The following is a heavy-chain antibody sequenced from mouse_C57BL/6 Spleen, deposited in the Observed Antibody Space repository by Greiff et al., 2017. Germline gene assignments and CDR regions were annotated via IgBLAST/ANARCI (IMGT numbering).Heavy chain of an antibody. CDR2: ISSGSSTI. V-gene: IGHV5-17*01. J-gene: IGHJ2*01. Sequence: EVKLLESGGGLVKPGGSLKLSCAASGFTFSDYGMHWVRQAPEKGLEWVAYISSGSSTIYYADTVKGRFTISRDNAKNTLFLQMTSLRSEDTAMYYCARSFYYGSSYFGYWGQGTTLTVSS. D-gene: IGHD1-1*01. CDR3: ARSFYYGSSYFGY. CDR1: GFTFSDYG.